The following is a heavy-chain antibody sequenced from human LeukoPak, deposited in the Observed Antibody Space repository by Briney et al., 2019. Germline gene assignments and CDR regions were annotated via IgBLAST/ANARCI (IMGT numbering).Heavy chain of an antibody. V-gene: IGHV3-21*04. CDR3: AKEAESGVIHGWNWFDP. CDR2: ISSSSSYI. CDR1: GFTFSSYS. J-gene: IGHJ5*02. Sequence: GGSLRLSCAASGFTFSSYSMNWVRQAPGKGLEWVSSISSSSSYIYYADSVKGRFTISRDNAKNSLYLQMNSLRAEDTAVYYCAKEAESGVIHGWNWFDPWGQGTLVTVSS. D-gene: IGHD3-10*01.